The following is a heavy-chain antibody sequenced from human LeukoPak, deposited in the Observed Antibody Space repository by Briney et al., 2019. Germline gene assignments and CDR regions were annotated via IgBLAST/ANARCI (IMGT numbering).Heavy chain of an antibody. CDR1: GFAFSNYG. CDR2: ITTTSTM. CDR3: ARSRNNALDV. V-gene: IGHV3-48*02. Sequence: PGGSLRLSCAASGFAFSNYGMNWVRQAPGKGLEWLSYITTTSTMYYADSMRGRFTISRDNAENSLYLQMNSLRDEDTAVYYCARSRNNALDVWGQGTTVTVSS. J-gene: IGHJ6*02. D-gene: IGHD1/OR15-1a*01.